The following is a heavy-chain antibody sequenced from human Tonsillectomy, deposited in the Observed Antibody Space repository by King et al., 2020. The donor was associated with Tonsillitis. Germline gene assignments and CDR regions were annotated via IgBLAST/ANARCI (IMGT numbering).Heavy chain of an antibody. CDR1: GYTFTGYY. V-gene: IGHV1-2*02. J-gene: IGHJ2*01. D-gene: IGHD1-26*01. CDR2: IDPNSGGT. CDR3: SGVPAPSGNWYFDL. Sequence: QLVQSGAEVKKPGASVKVSCKASGYTFTGYYLHWLRQAPGQGLEWMGWIDPNSGGTNYAQKFQGRVTMTRDTSISTAYMELSRLTSDDTAVYYWSGVPAPSGNWYFDLWGRGTLVTVSS.